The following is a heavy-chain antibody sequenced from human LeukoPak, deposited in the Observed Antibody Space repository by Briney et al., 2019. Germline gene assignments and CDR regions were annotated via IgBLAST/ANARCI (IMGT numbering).Heavy chain of an antibody. CDR3: ARGQAAAGSGHDFDY. CDR2: IYYAEST. CDR1: GGSISSYY. J-gene: IGHJ4*02. D-gene: IGHD6-13*01. V-gene: IGHV4-59*12. Sequence: SETLSLTCGVSGGSISSYYWAWIRQAPGKGLEWIGYIYYAESTNYNPSLKSRVTISVDTSKNQFSLKLSSVTAADTAVYYCARGQAAAGSGHDFDYWGQGTLVTVSS.